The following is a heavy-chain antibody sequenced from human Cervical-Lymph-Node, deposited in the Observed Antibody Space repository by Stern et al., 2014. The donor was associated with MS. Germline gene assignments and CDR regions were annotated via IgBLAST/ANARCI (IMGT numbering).Heavy chain of an antibody. Sequence: EDPLVESGGGLVKPGGSLRLSCAASGFTFSSYSMNWVRQAPGKGLEWVSSISTSSSYIYYADSVKGRFTISRDNAKNSLYLQMNSLRAEDTAVYYCAREGIVTYDYWGQGTLVTVSS. CDR1: GFTFSSYS. CDR3: AREGIVTYDY. V-gene: IGHV3-21*01. CDR2: ISTSSSYI. J-gene: IGHJ4*02. D-gene: IGHD2-15*01.